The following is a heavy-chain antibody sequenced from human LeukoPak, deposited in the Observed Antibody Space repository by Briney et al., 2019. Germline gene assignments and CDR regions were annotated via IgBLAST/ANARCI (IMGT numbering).Heavy chain of an antibody. V-gene: IGHV3-7*01. D-gene: IGHD1-26*01. CDR3: ARDLGATEAFDI. Sequence: WVANIKQDGSEKYYVDSVKGRFTISRDNAKNSLYLQMNSLRAEDTAVYYCARDLGATEAFDIWGQGTMVTVSS. J-gene: IGHJ3*02. CDR2: IKQDGSEK.